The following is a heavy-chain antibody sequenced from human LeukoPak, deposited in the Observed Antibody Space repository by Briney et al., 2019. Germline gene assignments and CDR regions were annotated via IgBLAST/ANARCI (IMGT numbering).Heavy chain of an antibody. J-gene: IGHJ4*02. D-gene: IGHD6-13*01. Sequence: GGSLRLSCAASGFTFSSYGMHWVRQAPGKGLEWVAFIRYDGSNKYYADSVKGRFTISRDNSKNMLYLQMNSLRAEDTAVYYCAKGGIAAAPGYFDYWGQGTLVTVSS. V-gene: IGHV3-30*02. CDR2: IRYDGSNK. CDR3: AKGGIAAAPGYFDY. CDR1: GFTFSSYG.